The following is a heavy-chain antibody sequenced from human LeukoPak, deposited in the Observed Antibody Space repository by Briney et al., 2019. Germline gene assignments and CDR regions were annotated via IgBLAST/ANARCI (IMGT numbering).Heavy chain of an antibody. V-gene: IGHV3-48*02. J-gene: IGHJ4*02. CDR3: ARDSQRNYGSGSYYKSQDY. CDR1: GFTFSSCS. D-gene: IGHD3-10*01. Sequence: GGSLRLSCAASGFTFSSCSMNWVRQAPGKGLEWVSYVSSSSSTIYYADSVKGRFTISRDNAKNSLYLQMNSLRDEDTAVYYCARDSQRNYGSGSYYKSQDYWGQGTLVTVSS. CDR2: VSSSSSTI.